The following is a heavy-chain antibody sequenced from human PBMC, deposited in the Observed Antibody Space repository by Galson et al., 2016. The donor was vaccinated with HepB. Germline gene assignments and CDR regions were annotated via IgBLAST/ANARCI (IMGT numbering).Heavy chain of an antibody. CDR3: VRQDTNYYDVLTGYSTAQGGAFDV. D-gene: IGHD3-9*01. V-gene: IGHV5-51*01. Sequence: QSGAEVKKPGESLKITCKSSGYSFSTYWIGWVRQMSGKGLEWMGVIYPGDSDTKYSPSFEGQVTISAYQSISTAYLQWSSLKASDTAIYYCVRQDTNYYDVLTGYSTAQGGAFDVWGQGTVVSVSS. J-gene: IGHJ3*01. CDR2: IYPGDSDT. CDR1: GYSFSTYW.